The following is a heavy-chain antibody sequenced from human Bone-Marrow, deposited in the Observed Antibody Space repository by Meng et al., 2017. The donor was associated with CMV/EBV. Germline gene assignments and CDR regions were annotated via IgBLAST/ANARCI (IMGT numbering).Heavy chain of an antibody. J-gene: IGHJ6*02. V-gene: IGHV3-49*04. CDR1: GFTFGDYA. Sequence: GESLKISCTVSGFTFGDYAMSWVRQAPGKGLEWVGFIRSETYGATTEYAASVKGRCTISRDDSKSIAYLQMNSLKIEDTAPYYCTRDLMDVWGQGTTVTVSS. CDR3: TRDLMDV. CDR2: IRSETYGATT.